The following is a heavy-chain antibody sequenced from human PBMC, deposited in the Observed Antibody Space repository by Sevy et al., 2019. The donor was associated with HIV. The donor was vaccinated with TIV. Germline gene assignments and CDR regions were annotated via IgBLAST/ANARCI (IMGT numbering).Heavy chain of an antibody. CDR3: ARADCGGDCYLVFDY. J-gene: IGHJ4*02. Sequence: GGSLRLSCAASGFTFSSYGMHWVRQAPGKGLEWVAFIRFDGNSKYYADSVKGRFIISRDNSKNTLYLQWNSLTAEDTAFYYCARADCGGDCYLVFDYRGQGTLVTVSS. CDR1: GFTFSSYG. V-gene: IGHV3-30*02. CDR2: IRFDGNSK. D-gene: IGHD2-21*01.